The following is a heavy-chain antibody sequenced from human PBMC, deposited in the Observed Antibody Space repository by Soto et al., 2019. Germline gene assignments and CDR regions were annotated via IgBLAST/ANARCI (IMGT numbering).Heavy chain of an antibody. CDR1: GFTFTSSA. V-gene: IGHV1-58*01. D-gene: IGHD4-17*01. Sequence: GASVKVSCKASGFTFTSSAVQWVRQARGQGLEWMGWIVVGSGNTNYAQKFQERVTMTTDTSTSTAYMELRSLRSDDTAVYYCARDRDDYGDYAAFGIWGQGTMVTVSS. J-gene: IGHJ3*02. CDR3: ARDRDDYGDYAAFGI. CDR2: IVVGSGNT.